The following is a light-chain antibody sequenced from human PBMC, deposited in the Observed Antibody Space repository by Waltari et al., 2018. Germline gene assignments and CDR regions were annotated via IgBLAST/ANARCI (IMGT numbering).Light chain of an antibody. V-gene: IGKV3-15*01. CDR2: GAS. J-gene: IGKJ2*03. CDR1: QSVSSN. CDR3: QQYNNWPVRG. Sequence: EIVMTQSPATLSVSPGERATLSCRASQSVSSNLAWYQQKPGQAPRLLIYGASPRATGIPARFSGSGSGTEFTLTISSLQSEDFAVYYCQQYNNWPVRGFGQGTKLEIK.